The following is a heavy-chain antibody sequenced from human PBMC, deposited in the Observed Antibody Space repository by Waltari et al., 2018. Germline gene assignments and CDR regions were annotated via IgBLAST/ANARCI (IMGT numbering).Heavy chain of an antibody. CDR2: IYYSGST. Sequence: QLQLQESGPGLVKPSETLSLTCTVPGGSISSSSYYWGWIRQPPGKGLEWIGSIYYSGSTYYNPSLKSRVTISVDTSKNQFSLKLSSVTAADTAVYYCARRRRNFDWTKGDAFDIWGQGTMVTVSS. CDR3: ARRRRNFDWTKGDAFDI. D-gene: IGHD3-9*01. J-gene: IGHJ3*02. CDR1: GGSISSSSYY. V-gene: IGHV4-39*01.